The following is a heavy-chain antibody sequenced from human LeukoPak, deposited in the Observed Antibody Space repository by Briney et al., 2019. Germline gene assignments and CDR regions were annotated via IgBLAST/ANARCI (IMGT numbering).Heavy chain of an antibody. CDR1: GFTFSSNY. Sequence: GGSLRLSCAACGFTFSSNYMSGLRQTPGKGLAWVSVLYSGGNTYYADSVKGRFTISRDNSKNMLFLQMNSLRAEDTAVYYCARVGRGDTYGYVDYWGQGTLVTVSS. D-gene: IGHD5-18*01. J-gene: IGHJ4*02. CDR2: LYSGGNT. CDR3: ARVGRGDTYGYVDY. V-gene: IGHV3-66*01.